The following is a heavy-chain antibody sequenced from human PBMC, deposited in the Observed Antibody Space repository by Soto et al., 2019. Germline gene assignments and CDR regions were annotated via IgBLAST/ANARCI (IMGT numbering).Heavy chain of an antibody. J-gene: IGHJ6*02. CDR3: AADPAVCSGGSCYRRTYGMDV. D-gene: IGHD2-15*01. Sequence: SVKVSCKASGFTFTSSAVQWVRQARGQRLEWIGWIVVGSGNTNYAQKFQERVTIARDMSTSTAYMELSSLRSEDTAVYYCAADPAVCSGGSCYRRTYGMDVWGQGTTVTVSS. CDR2: IVVGSGNT. CDR1: GFTFTSSA. V-gene: IGHV1-58*01.